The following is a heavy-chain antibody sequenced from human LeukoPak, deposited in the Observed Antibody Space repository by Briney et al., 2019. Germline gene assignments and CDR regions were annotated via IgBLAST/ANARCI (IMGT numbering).Heavy chain of an antibody. CDR2: IYYSGST. J-gene: IGHJ2*01. CDR3: ARVAQKLERIAVAGTSEWRANWYFDL. Sequence: SETLSLTCTVSGGSISSYYWSWIRQPPGKGLEYIGYIYYSGSTNYNPSLKSRLTISVDTSKNQFSLKLSSVTAADTAVYYCARVAQKLERIAVAGTSEWRANWYFDLWGRGTLVTVSS. D-gene: IGHD6-19*01. CDR1: GGSISSYY. V-gene: IGHV4-59*12.